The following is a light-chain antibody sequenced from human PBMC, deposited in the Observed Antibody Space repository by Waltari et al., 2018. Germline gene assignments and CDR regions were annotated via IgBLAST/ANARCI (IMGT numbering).Light chain of an antibody. CDR2: KTS. J-gene: IGKJ1*01. V-gene: IGKV1-5*03. CDR3: QQYKSYWT. Sequence: DIQMTQSPSTLSASVGDRVTITCRASQSISSWLAWYQQKPGKAPKLLIYKTSNLESGVPSRFSGSGSGTEFTLTISSLQPDDFATYYCQQYKSYWTFCQGTKVEIK. CDR1: QSISSW.